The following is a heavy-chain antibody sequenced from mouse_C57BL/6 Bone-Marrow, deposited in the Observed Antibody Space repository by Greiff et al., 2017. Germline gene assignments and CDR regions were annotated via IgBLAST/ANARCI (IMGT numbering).Heavy chain of an antibody. D-gene: IGHD2-1*01. CDR2: IYPGNSDT. CDR1: GYTFTSYW. J-gene: IGHJ1*03. CDR3: TRRDYGNYEYFDV. Sequence: EVQLQQSGTVLARPGASVKMSCKTSGYTFTSYWMHWVKQRPGKGLEWIGAIYPGNSDTSYNQKFKGKAKLTAVTSASTAYMELSSLTNEDSAVYYCTRRDYGNYEYFDVWGTGTTVTVSS. V-gene: IGHV1-5*01.